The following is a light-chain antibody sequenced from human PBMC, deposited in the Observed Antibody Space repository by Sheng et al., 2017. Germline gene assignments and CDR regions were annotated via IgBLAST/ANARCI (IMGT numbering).Light chain of an antibody. CDR2: AAS. J-gene: IGKJ1*01. CDR1: QTISNF. CDR3: QQSYYAPLT. Sequence: DIQVTQSPSSLSASVGDRVTITCRASQTISNFFKLVSAKNQRKPLKLLIYAASTLQSGVPSRFSGSGSGTDFTLTISTLQPEDFATYYCQQSYYAPLTFGQGTKVEIK. V-gene: IGKV1-39*01.